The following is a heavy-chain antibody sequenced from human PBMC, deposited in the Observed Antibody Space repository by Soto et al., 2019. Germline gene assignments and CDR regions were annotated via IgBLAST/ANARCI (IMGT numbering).Heavy chain of an antibody. J-gene: IGHJ4*02. CDR3: AKGQGSCWGEIDY. V-gene: IGHV3-23*01. D-gene: IGHD6-13*01. CDR1: GFTFSNYA. CDR2: ISGSGGST. Sequence: EVQLLESGGGLVQPGGSLRLSCAASGFTFSNYAVTWVRQAPGKGLEWVSTISGSGGSTYYADSVKGRFTISRDNSKNTLYRQMKSLRAEDTAVYVCAKGQGSCWGEIDYWGQGTLVTVSS.